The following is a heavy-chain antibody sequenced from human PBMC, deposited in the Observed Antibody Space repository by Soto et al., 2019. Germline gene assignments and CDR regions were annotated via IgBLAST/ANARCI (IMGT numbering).Heavy chain of an antibody. D-gene: IGHD3-10*01. CDR3: ARDLTAVRGS. V-gene: IGHV1-69*01. J-gene: IGHJ4*02. CDR2: FIPIFDAT. CDR1: GGTFSRHS. Sequence: QVQMVQSGAEVKKPGSSARVSCKVSGGTFSRHSISWVRQAPGQGLEWMGGFIPIFDATQYTQKFQGRLTITEDESTTTFHMDMSGLRPEDTAIYYCARDLTAVRGSWGQGTLVTVS.